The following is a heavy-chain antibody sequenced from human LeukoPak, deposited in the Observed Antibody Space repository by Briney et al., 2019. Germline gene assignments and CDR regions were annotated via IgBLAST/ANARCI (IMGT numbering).Heavy chain of an antibody. CDR3: ARGPSITMVRGGQWYYYMDV. Sequence: ASVKVSCKASGYTFTSYAMNWVRQAPGQGLEWMGLINPSGGSTNYAQKFQGRVTMTRDTSTSTVYMELSSLRSEDTAVYYCARGPSITMVRGGQWYYYMDVWGKGTTVTISS. CDR2: INPSGGST. CDR1: GYTFTSYA. J-gene: IGHJ6*03. V-gene: IGHV1-46*01. D-gene: IGHD3-10*01.